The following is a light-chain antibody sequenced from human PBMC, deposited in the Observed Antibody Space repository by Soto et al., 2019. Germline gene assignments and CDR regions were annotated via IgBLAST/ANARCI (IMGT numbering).Light chain of an antibody. Sequence: IQMTQSPSSLSASVGDIVTITCRASQSIRIYLNWYQQKPGKAPELLIFAASSLQSGVPSRFSGIGSGTDFTLTISSLQTEDFATYYCQQSGDTPTWTFGQGTKVDIK. V-gene: IGKV1-39*01. CDR3: QQSGDTPTWT. J-gene: IGKJ1*01. CDR1: QSIRIY. CDR2: AAS.